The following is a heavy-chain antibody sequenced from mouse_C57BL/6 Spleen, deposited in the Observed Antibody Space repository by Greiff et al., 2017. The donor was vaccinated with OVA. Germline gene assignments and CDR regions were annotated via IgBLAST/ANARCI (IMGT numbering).Heavy chain of an antibody. J-gene: IGHJ3*01. D-gene: IGHD2-2*01. CDR2: IYPGDGDT. Sequence: QVQLQQSGPELVKPGASVKISCKASGYAFSSSWMNWVKQRPGKGLEWIGRIYPGDGDTNYNGKFKGKATLTADKSSSTAYMQLSSRTSEDSAVYFCARGGYDWFAYWGQGTLVTVSA. CDR3: ARGGYDWFAY. V-gene: IGHV1-82*01. CDR1: GYAFSSSW.